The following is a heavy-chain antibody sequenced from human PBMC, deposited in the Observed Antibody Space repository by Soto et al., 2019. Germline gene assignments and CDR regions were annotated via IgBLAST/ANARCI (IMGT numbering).Heavy chain of an antibody. CDR2: ISDSDNAT. Sequence: EVQLLESGGGLVQPGGSLRLSCAASGFTLSSYAMTWVHQAPGKGLEWVSVISDSDNATYYADSVKGRLIISRDNSKNTLYLQLNSLRAEDTAVYYCAKGVSSSAWSASDSWGQGTLVTVSA. J-gene: IGHJ4*02. CDR3: AKGVSSSAWSASDS. D-gene: IGHD6-19*01. V-gene: IGHV3-23*01. CDR1: GFTLSSYA.